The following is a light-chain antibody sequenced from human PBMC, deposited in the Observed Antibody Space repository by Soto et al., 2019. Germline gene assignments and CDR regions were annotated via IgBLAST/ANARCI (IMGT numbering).Light chain of an antibody. Sequence: ESVLTQSPGTLSLSPGKRATLSCRASQSVGSSYLAWYQQKPGQAPRLVIYGASSRATGVPDRFSGSGSGTDFTLTISSVEPEDSAVYYCQQYGRTFGQGTKVDIK. CDR3: QQYGRT. CDR1: QSVGSSY. J-gene: IGKJ1*01. CDR2: GAS. V-gene: IGKV3-20*01.